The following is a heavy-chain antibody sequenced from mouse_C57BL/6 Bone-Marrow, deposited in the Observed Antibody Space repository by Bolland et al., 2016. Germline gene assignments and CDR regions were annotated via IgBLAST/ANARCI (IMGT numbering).Heavy chain of an antibody. CDR3: ARNGYYVLFAY. Sequence: GGTSYNQKFKGKATLTVDKSSSTAYMELRSLTSEDSAVYYCARNGYYVLFAYWGQGTLV. D-gene: IGHD2-3*01. V-gene: IGHV1-26*01. CDR2: GGT. J-gene: IGHJ3*01.